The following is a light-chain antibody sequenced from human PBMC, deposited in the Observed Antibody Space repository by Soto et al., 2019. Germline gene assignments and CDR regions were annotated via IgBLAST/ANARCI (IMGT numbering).Light chain of an antibody. V-gene: IGKV3-15*01. CDR3: QQYNTWPRT. Sequence: EIVMTQSPATLSLSPGEGATLSCRASQSVSSDLVWYQQKPGQAPRLLIYGASTRATGIPARFSGSGSGTEFTLTISSLQSEDFAIYYCQQYNTWPRTFGQGTKVEIK. CDR2: GAS. J-gene: IGKJ1*01. CDR1: QSVSSD.